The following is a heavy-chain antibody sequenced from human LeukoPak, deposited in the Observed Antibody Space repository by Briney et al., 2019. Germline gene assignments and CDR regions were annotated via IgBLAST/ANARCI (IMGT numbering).Heavy chain of an antibody. V-gene: IGHV4-34*01. Sequence: SETLSLTCAVYGGSFSGYYWSWIRQPPGKGLEWIGEINHSGSTNYNPSLKSRVTISVDTSKNQFSLKLSSVTAADTAVYYCARSYGDFWSGYYPCYFDYWGQGTLVTVSS. CDR1: GGSFSGYY. J-gene: IGHJ4*02. CDR3: ARSYGDFWSGYYPCYFDY. CDR2: INHSGST. D-gene: IGHD3-3*01.